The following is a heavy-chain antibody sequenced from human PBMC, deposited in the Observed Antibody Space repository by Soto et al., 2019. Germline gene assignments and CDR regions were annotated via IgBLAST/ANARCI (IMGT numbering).Heavy chain of an antibody. J-gene: IGHJ5*02. CDR1: GGSISSGGYY. CDR2: IYYSGST. V-gene: IGHV4-31*03. CDR3: ARVGGITWFDP. Sequence: PLETPFLTCTFSGGSISSGGYYLSWIRQHPGKGLEWIGYIYYSGSTYYNPSLKSRVTISVDTSKNQFSLKLSSLIAADTAVYYCARVGGITWFDPWGQGTLVTVSS. D-gene: IGHD3-16*01.